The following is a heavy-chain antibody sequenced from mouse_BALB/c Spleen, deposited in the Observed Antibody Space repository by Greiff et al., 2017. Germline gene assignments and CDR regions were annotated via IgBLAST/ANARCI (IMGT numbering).Heavy chain of an antibody. D-gene: IGHD2-1*01. Sequence: AQLQQSGAELVRPGASVTLSCKASGYTFTDYEMHWVKQTPVHGLEWIGAIDPETGGTAYNQKFKGKATLTADKSSSTAYMELRSLTSEDSAVYYCTRNGNYYSWFAYWGQGTLVTVSA. J-gene: IGHJ3*01. CDR3: TRNGNYYSWFAY. CDR1: GYTFTDYE. V-gene: IGHV1-15*01. CDR2: IDPETGGT.